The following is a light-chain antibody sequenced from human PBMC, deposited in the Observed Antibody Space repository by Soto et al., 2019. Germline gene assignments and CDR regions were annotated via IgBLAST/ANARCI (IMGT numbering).Light chain of an antibody. CDR2: DVS. V-gene: IGLV2-14*01. J-gene: IGLJ1*01. CDR3: SSYTSSSTLGYV. Sequence: QSVLTQPASVSGSPGQSITISCTGTSSDVGGYNYVSWYQQHPGKAPKLMIYDVSYRPSGVSNRFSGSKSGNTASLTISGLQAEDEADYYCSSYTSSSTLGYVFGTGTKLTVL. CDR1: SSDVGGYNY.